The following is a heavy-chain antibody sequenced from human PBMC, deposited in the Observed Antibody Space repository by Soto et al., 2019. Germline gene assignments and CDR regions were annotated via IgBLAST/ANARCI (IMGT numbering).Heavy chain of an antibody. CDR1: GYSITSYW. CDR3: ALERGLVAATVCLAS. D-gene: IGHD2-15*01. CDR2: IDPSDSYT. J-gene: IGHJ5*02. V-gene: IGHV5-10-1*01. Sequence: GQPLKIPCTVSGYSITSYWISRVRQMPGKGLVWMGRIDPSDSYTYYSPSFQGHVTISADKSISTAYLQWSSLKASDTAMYYFALERGLVAATVCLASWGKGTPVPVPQ.